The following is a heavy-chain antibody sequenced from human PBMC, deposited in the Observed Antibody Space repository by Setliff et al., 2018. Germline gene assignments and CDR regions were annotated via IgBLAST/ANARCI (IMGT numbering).Heavy chain of an antibody. J-gene: IGHJ6*02. V-gene: IGHV1-18*01. CDR3: AKEPALSLTESIRRSYYDYALDV. Sequence: ASVKVSCKASGYTCEYFGISWVRQAPGQGLEWMGWISGHNGKTNIAQKFQGRLTMTTDTTTAYMALGSLTSDDTAIYFCAKEPALSLTESIRRSYYDYALDVWGQGTTVTVSS. D-gene: IGHD3-10*01. CDR2: ISGHNGKT. CDR1: GYTCEYFG.